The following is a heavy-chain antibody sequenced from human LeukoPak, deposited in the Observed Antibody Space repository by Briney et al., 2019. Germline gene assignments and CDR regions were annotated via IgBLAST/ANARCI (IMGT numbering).Heavy chain of an antibody. CDR3: ARFGSGNNDWYFDL. V-gene: IGHV3-53*01. D-gene: IGHD3-10*01. J-gene: IGHJ2*01. CDR2: LYRSGTT. CDR1: GFTFSSYE. Sequence: GGSLRLSCAASGFTFSSYEMNWVRQAPAKGLEWVSSLYRSGTTLYADSVKGRFTVSRDNSKNTLYLQMDSLRAEDAAVFYCARFGSGNNDWYFDLWGRGTLVTVAS.